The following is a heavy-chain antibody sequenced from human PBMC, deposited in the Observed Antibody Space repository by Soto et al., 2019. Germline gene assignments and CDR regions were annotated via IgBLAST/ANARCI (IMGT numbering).Heavy chain of an antibody. CDR1: GGSISSGGYY. CDR3: ASDYGGNSLVDY. D-gene: IGHD4-17*01. CDR2: IYYSGRT. Sequence: QVQLQESGPGLVKPSQTLSLTCTVSGGSISSGGYYWSWIRQHPGKGLEWIGYIYYSGRTYYNPSLKSRVTISVATSKTQFSLKLSSVTAADTAVYYCASDYGGNSLVDYWGQGTLVTVSS. V-gene: IGHV4-31*03. J-gene: IGHJ4*02.